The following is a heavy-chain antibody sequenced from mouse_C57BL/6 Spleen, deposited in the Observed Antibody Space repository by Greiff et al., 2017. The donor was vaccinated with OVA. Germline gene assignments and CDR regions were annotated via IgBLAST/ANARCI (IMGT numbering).Heavy chain of an antibody. CDR1: GYTFTSYW. Sequence: QVQLQQPGAELVMPGASVKLSCKASGYTFTSYWMHWVKQRPGQGLEWIGEIDPSDSYTNYNQKFKGKSTLTVDKSSSTAYMQLSSLTSEDSAVYYGARRYYYGSSYVEGAMDYWGQGTSVTVSS. D-gene: IGHD1-1*01. V-gene: IGHV1-69*01. CDR3: ARRYYYGSSYVEGAMDY. CDR2: IDPSDSYT. J-gene: IGHJ4*01.